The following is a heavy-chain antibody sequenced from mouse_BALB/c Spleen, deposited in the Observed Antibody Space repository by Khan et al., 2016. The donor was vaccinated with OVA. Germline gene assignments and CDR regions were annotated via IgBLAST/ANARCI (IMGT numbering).Heavy chain of an antibody. CDR3: SRRYYFGYTFAY. Sequence: QVQLKESGAELARPGASVKLSCTASGYTFTDYYINWVKQRTGQGLEWIGEISPGSGDTYYNERFMGKATLTADKSSSTAYMQLSSLTSDASAFYFCSRRYYFGYTFAYWGQGTLVTVSA. J-gene: IGHJ3*01. CDR2: ISPGSGDT. V-gene: IGHV1-77*01. D-gene: IGHD1-2*01. CDR1: GYTFTDYY.